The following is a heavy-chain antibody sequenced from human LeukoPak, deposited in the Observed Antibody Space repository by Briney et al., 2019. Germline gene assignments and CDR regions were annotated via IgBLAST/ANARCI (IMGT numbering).Heavy chain of an antibody. CDR1: GGSISSYY. CDR2: IHYSGST. V-gene: IGHV4-59*08. Sequence: SETLSLTCTVSGGSISSYYWSWIRQPPGKGLEWIGYIHYSGSTNYNPSLKSRVTMSVDTSKNQFSLKLNSVTAADMAVYHCARRAVTGIPYYFDYWGQGTLVTVSS. D-gene: IGHD2-21*02. J-gene: IGHJ4*02. CDR3: ARRAVTGIPYYFDY.